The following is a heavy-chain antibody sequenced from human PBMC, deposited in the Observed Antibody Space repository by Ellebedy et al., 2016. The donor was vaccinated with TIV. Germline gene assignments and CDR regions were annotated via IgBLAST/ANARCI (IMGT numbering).Heavy chain of an antibody. CDR2: IRYDGSNK. CDR1: RFTFSTYA. CDR3: ARDWNMDV. J-gene: IGHJ6*02. Sequence: GESLKISCAASRFTFSTYAMHWVRQAPGKGLEWVAVIRYDGSNKYYADSVKGRFTISRDNSKNTLYLQMNSLRAEDTAVYYCARDWNMDVWGQGTTVTVSS. V-gene: IGHV3-33*01. D-gene: IGHD1-1*01.